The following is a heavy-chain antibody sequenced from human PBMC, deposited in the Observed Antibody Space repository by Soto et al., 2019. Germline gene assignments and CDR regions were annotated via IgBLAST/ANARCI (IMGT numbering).Heavy chain of an antibody. D-gene: IGHD3-22*01. V-gene: IGHV3-21*01. J-gene: IGHJ5*02. CDR2: ISSSSSYI. CDR3: ARDFQLKMIVVVTPNWFDP. CDR1: GFPVSTYS. Sequence: GESLKISCAASGFPVSTYSMYWIRQAPGKGLEWVSSISSSSSYIYYADSVKGRFTISRDNAKNSLYLQMNSLRAEDTAVYYCARDFQLKMIVVVTPNWFDPWGQGTLVTVSS.